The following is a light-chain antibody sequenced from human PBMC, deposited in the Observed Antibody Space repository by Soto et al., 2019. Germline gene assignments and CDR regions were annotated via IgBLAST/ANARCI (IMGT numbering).Light chain of an antibody. CDR1: SSNIGGNS. Sequence: QSVLTQPPSVSAAPGQKVTISCSGSSSNIGGNSVSWYQQLPGTAPKLLIYDDNKRPSGIPDRFSGSKSGTSATLGITGFQTGDESDYYCGSWDSSLSAYVFGTGTVVTV. CDR3: GSWDSSLSAYV. V-gene: IGLV1-51*01. J-gene: IGLJ1*01. CDR2: DDN.